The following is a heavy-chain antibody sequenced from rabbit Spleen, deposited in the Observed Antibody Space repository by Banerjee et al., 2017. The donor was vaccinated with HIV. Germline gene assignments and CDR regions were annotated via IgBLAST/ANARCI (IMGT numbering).Heavy chain of an antibody. Sequence: QSLEESGGDLVKPGASLTLTCTASGFSLSSNWICWVRQAQGKGLEWLACIVTNAGDTDSANWPKGRFTIYKTSSTTVTLQMTSMTAADTATYFCARELDGVIGWNFGWWGQGTLVTVS. CDR3: ARELDGVIGWNFGW. V-gene: IGHV1S40*01. J-gene: IGHJ3*01. D-gene: IGHD4-1*01. CDR2: IVTNAGDT. CDR1: GFSLSSNW.